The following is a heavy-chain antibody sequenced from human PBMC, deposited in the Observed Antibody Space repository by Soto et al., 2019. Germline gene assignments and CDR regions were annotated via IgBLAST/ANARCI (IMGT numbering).Heavy chain of an antibody. Sequence: QVQLVESGGGVVQPGRSLRLSCAASGFTFSSYGMHWVRQAPGKGLEWVAVIWYDGSNKYYADSVKGRFTISRDNSKNTLYLQMNSLRDEDTAVYYCARDSGKLYYFDYWGQGTLVTVSS. V-gene: IGHV3-33*01. J-gene: IGHJ4*02. CDR2: IWYDGSNK. D-gene: IGHD2-21*01. CDR1: GFTFSSYG. CDR3: ARDSGKLYYFDY.